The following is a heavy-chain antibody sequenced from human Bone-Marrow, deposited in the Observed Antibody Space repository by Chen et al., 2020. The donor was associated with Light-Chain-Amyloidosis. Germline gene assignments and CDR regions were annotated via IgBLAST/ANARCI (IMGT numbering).Heavy chain of an antibody. J-gene: IGHJ4*02. CDR2: TNSAGTST. CDR3: ARTTLRYLDY. V-gene: IGHV3-74*01. Sequence: EVLLVESGGEVVQPGGSLRLSCTASGCSFGTYWMHWVRQSPGKGLVSVSRTNSAGTSTTYADSVKGRFTVSRDNTKNTMYLEMNSLRVEDTAVYYCARTTLRYLDYWGQGTLVTVSS. CDR1: GCSFGTYW. D-gene: IGHD3-9*01.